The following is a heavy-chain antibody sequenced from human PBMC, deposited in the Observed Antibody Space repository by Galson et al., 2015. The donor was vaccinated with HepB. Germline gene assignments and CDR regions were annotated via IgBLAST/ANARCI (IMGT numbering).Heavy chain of an antibody. V-gene: IGHV1-18*04. D-gene: IGHD3-22*01. CDR2: ISTYNGYT. CDR1: GYTFTSYD. J-gene: IGHJ4*02. Sequence: SVKVSCKASGYTFTSYDISWVRQAPGQGLEWMGWISTYNGYTHYAQSLQGRVTMTTDTSTSPAYMELRSLTSDNTAVYYCARGYDSSAYYHHWGQGTLVTVSS. CDR3: ARGYDSSAYYHH.